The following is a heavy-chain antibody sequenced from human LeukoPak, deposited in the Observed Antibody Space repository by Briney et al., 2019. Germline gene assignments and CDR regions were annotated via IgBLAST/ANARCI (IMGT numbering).Heavy chain of an antibody. Sequence: SQTLSLTCDISGDSVSSSRAAWNWIRQSPSRGLEWLGRTYFRARWYNDFAVFLISRIVMNPDTSKNRFSLQLNSVTPEDTAVYYCARAPLVAPGDGPLGYYYMDVWGKGTTVIVSS. CDR3: ARAPLVAPGDGPLGYYYMDV. CDR1: GDSVSSSRAA. CDR2: TYFRARWYN. J-gene: IGHJ6*03. D-gene: IGHD6-13*01. V-gene: IGHV6-1*01.